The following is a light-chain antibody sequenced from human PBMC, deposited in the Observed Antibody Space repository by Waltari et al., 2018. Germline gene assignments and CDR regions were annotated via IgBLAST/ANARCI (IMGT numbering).Light chain of an antibody. CDR2: EVT. CDR3: SSFADTNPFV. V-gene: IGLV2-8*01. J-gene: IGLJ1*01. CDR1: SSDVGRYNY. Sequence: QSALTQPPSASGSPGQSVTISCTGTSSDVGRYNYVSWYQQHPGKAPKLIIYEVTKLPSGVPDRFSGSKSGNTASLTVSGLQAEDEADYYCSSFADTNPFVFGTGTKVTVL.